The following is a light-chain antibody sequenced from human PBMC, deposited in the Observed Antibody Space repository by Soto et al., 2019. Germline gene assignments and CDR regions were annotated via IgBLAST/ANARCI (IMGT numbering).Light chain of an antibody. Sequence: DIVMTQSPATLSVSPGERSTLSCRASQNISTNVAWYQQKPGQAPRLLVYGASTRATGIPDRFSGSGSGTDFTLTISRLEPEDFAVYYCKQYGSSGTFGQGTKVDIK. CDR3: KQYGSSGT. J-gene: IGKJ1*01. V-gene: IGKV3-20*01. CDR2: GAS. CDR1: QNISTN.